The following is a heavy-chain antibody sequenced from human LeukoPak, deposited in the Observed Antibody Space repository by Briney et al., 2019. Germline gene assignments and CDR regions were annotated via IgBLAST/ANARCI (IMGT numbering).Heavy chain of an antibody. CDR3: ARHVSAYSSGLPYYMDV. J-gene: IGHJ6*03. CDR1: GGSISSSSYY. D-gene: IGHD6-19*01. V-gene: IGHV4-39*01. CDR2: IYYSGST. Sequence: SESLSLTCTVSGGSISSSSYYWGWIRQPPGKGLEWIGSIYYSGSTYYNPSLKSRVTISVDTSKNRFSLKLSSVTAADTAVFYCARHVSAYSSGLPYYMDVWGKGTTVTVSS.